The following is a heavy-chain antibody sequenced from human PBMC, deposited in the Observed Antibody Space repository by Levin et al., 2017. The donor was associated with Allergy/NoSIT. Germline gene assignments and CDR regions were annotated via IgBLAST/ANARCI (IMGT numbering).Heavy chain of an antibody. Sequence: PGGSLRLSCAASGSIFSSYAMSWVRQAPGKGLEWVSGISGSGGSTYYADSVKGRFTVSRDNSKNTLYLLMNSLRAVDTAVYYCAKQQGIAVADAFDIWGQGTMVTVSS. CDR2: ISGSGGST. CDR3: AKQQGIAVADAFDI. J-gene: IGHJ3*02. D-gene: IGHD6-19*01. V-gene: IGHV3-23*01. CDR1: GSIFSSYA.